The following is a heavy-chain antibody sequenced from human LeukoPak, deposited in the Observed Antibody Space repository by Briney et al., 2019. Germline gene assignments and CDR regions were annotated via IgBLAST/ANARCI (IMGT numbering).Heavy chain of an antibody. V-gene: IGHV1-46*01. CDR3: ARAATSSGWQKYYFDY. J-gene: IGHJ4*02. D-gene: IGHD6-19*01. CDR2: INPSGGST. Sequence: ASVKVSCKTSGYTFTSDYMHCVRQAPGQGLEWMGIINPSGGSTSYAQKFQGRVTMTRDTSTSTVYMELSSLRSEDTAVYYCARAATSSGWQKYYFDYWGQGTLVTVSS. CDR1: GYTFTSDY.